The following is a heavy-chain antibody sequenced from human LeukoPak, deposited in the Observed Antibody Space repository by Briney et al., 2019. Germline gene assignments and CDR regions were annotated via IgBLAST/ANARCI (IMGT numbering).Heavy chain of an antibody. CDR1: GYSISSGYY. CDR3: ARERRGSSWYRAYYMDV. CDR2: IYHSGST. V-gene: IGHV4-38-2*02. Sequence: SETLSLTCTVSGYSISSGYYWGWIRQPPGKGLEWIGSIYHSGSTYYNPSLKSRVTISVDTSKNQFSLKLSSVTAADTAVYYCARERRGSSWYRAYYMDVWGKGTTVTVSS. J-gene: IGHJ6*03. D-gene: IGHD6-13*01.